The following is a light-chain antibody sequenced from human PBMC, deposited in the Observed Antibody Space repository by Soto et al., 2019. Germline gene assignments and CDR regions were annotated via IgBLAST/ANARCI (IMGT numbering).Light chain of an antibody. CDR2: DAS. V-gene: IGKV3-11*01. Sequence: EIVLTQSPATLSFSPGERATLSFRASQSVSSYLAWYQQKPGQAPRLLIYDASNRATGIPARFSGSGSGTDFTLTISSLEPEDFAVYYCQQRSNWPPTFGQGTRLEIK. CDR3: QQRSNWPPT. J-gene: IGKJ5*01. CDR1: QSVSSY.